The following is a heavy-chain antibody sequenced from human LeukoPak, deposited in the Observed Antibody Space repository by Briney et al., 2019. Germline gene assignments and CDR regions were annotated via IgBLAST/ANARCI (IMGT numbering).Heavy chain of an antibody. Sequence: GGSLRLSCAASGFTFSSYGMHWVRQAPGKGLEWVAFIRYDGSNKYYADSVKGRFTISRDNSKNTLYLQMNSLRAEDTAVYYCAKGSFDMGYWGQGTLVTVSS. J-gene: IGHJ4*02. CDR1: GFTFSSYG. V-gene: IGHV3-30*02. D-gene: IGHD3-9*01. CDR2: IRYDGSNK. CDR3: AKGSFDMGY.